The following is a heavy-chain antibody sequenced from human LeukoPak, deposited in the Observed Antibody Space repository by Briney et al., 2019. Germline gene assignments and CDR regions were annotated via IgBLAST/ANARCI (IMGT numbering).Heavy chain of an antibody. V-gene: IGHV1-18*01. CDR3: ANLGFCRGGTCFDS. J-gene: IGHJ4*02. Sequence: ASVKVSCKASGYTFTSYGISWVRQAPGQGLEWIGWISAYNGNTNYAQKLQGRVTMTTDTSTSTAYMELRSLRSDDTAVYYCANLGFCRGGTCFDSWGQGTLVTVSS. CDR2: ISAYNGNT. CDR1: GYTFTSYG. D-gene: IGHD2-15*01.